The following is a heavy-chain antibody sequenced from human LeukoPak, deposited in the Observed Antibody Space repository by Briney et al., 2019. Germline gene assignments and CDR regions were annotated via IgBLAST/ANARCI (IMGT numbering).Heavy chain of an antibody. CDR1: GGSIITYY. V-gene: IGHV4-59*01. CDR2: IYYIGST. J-gene: IGHJ3*02. D-gene: IGHD5-12*01. CDR3: ARVYGSGYDFRGAFDI. Sequence: SETLSLTSTVSGGSIITYYWTWIRQPPGRGVEWMGYIYYIGSTNYNPSLTSRVTISVDTSKNQFSLKLSSVTAADTAVYYCARVYGSGYDFRGAFDIWGQGTMVTVSS.